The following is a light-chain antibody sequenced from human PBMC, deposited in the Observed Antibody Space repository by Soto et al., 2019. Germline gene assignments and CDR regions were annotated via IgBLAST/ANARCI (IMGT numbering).Light chain of an antibody. J-gene: IGLJ2*01. CDR1: SSDVGGYNY. CDR2: DVS. V-gene: IGLV2-14*01. CDR3: TSYTSSSILV. Sequence: QSVLTQPASVSGSPGQSIAISCTGTSSDVGGYNYVSWYQQHPVKAPKLMIYDVSNRPSGVSDRFSGSKSGNTASLTISGLQAEDEADYYFTSYTSSSILVFGGGTKVTVL.